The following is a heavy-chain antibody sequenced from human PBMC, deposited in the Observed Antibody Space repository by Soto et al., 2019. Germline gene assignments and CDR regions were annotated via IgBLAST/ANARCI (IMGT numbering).Heavy chain of an antibody. J-gene: IGHJ6*02. CDR2: IIPIFGPA. CDR3: ATGSFTSTGGRIGYHYNAMDV. D-gene: IGHD2-2*01. CDR1: GRTFSSHA. Sequence: GASVKVSCKASGRTFSSHAINWVRQAPGQGLEWMGGIIPIFGPANFAKEFQGRVTITADESTTTAYMELSSLRSVDTAVYYCATGSFTSTGGRIGYHYNAMDVWGQGTTVTVSS. V-gene: IGHV1-69*13.